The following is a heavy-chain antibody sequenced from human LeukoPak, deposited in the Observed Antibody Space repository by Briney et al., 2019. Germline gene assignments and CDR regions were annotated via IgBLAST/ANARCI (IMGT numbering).Heavy chain of an antibody. Sequence: PSETLSLTCTVSGGSISSSSYYWGWIRQPPGKGLEWIGSIYYSGSTYYNPSLKSRVTISVDTSKNQFSLKLSSVTAADTAVYYCARHLKGYCSSTSCYQGGWFDPWGQGTLVTVSS. CDR2: IYYSGST. CDR3: ARHLKGYCSSTSCYQGGWFDP. D-gene: IGHD2-2*01. V-gene: IGHV4-39*01. J-gene: IGHJ5*02. CDR1: GGSISSSSYY.